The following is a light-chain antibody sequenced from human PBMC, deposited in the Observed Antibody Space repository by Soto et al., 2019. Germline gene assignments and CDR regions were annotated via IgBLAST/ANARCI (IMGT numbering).Light chain of an antibody. V-gene: IGKV2D-29*02. Sequence: DVLMTQNPLSPSVAPRQPASISCKSSQSLLHITGETFLFWYLQKPGQSPQLLIYEVSTRVSGVPDRFSGSGSGTDFTLEISRVETDDVGIYYCMQSTQLPPTFGQGTRLEI. CDR3: MQSTQLPPT. J-gene: IGKJ5*01. CDR1: QSLLHITGETF. CDR2: EVS.